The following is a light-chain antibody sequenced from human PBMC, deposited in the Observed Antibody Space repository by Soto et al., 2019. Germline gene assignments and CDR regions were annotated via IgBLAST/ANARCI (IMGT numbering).Light chain of an antibody. J-gene: IGKJ3*01. CDR1: QSVSYW. Sequence: IHLTQSPSTLSTSVGARVTITCRASQSVSYWLAWYQQKPGKAPNLLIYDGSTLASGVPPRFSGGGFGTEFTLNISSLQPDDSAMYYCQHYNTYSKAFGPGTRVEIK. CDR2: DGS. V-gene: IGKV1-5*01. CDR3: QHYNTYSKA.